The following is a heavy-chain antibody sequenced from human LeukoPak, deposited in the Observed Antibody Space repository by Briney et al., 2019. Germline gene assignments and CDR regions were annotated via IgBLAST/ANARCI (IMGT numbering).Heavy chain of an antibody. CDR3: ARDYGDYEGFDY. J-gene: IGHJ4*02. D-gene: IGHD4-17*01. CDR1: GYTFTSYA. Sequence: ASVKVSCKASGYTFTSYAMHWVRQAPGQRLGWMGWINAGNGNTKYSQEFQGRVTITRDTSASTAYMELSSLRSEDMAVYYCARDYGDYEGFDYWGQGTLVTVSS. CDR2: INAGNGNT. V-gene: IGHV1-3*03.